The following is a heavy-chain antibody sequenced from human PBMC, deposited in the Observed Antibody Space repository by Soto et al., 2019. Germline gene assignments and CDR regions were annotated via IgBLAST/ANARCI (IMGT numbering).Heavy chain of an antibody. J-gene: IGHJ5*01. CDR2: ITPYNGNT. CDR3: ARVVPGAVPWFDS. V-gene: IGHV1-18*04. Sequence: ASVKVSCKTSCYTFTNYDVTCVRQAPGRGLEWMGWITPYNGNTHYAPHLQGRITLATDTSTSTAYLDLTNLISDDTAMYYCARVVPGAVPWFDSWGQGTPVTVSS. CDR1: CYTFTNYD. D-gene: IGHD3-16*02.